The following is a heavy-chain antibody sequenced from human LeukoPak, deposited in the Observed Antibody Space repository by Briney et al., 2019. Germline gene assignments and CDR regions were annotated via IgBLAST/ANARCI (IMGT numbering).Heavy chain of an antibody. J-gene: IGHJ3*02. V-gene: IGHV3-30*02. CDR1: GFTFSSYG. Sequence: GGSLRLSCAASGFTFSSYGMHWVRQAPGKGLEWVAFIRYDGSNKYYADSVRGRFTISRDNSKNTLYLQMNSLRAEDTAAYYCAKDSSGWSGLVAFDIWGQGTMVTVSS. CDR2: IRYDGSNK. CDR3: AKDSSGWSGLVAFDI. D-gene: IGHD6-19*01.